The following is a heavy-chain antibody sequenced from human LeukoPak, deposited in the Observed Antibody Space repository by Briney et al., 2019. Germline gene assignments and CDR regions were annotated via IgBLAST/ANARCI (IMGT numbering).Heavy chain of an antibody. J-gene: IGHJ5*02. V-gene: IGHV3-23*01. D-gene: IGHD6-19*01. CDR3: AKDAMAVAGNVYWFDP. Sequence: GGSLRLSCAASGFTFSNYAMSWVRQAPGKGLEWVSGISGSGGSTYYADSVKGRFTISRDNSKNTLYLQMITLRAEDTAVYYCAKDAMAVAGNVYWFDPWGQGTLVTVSS. CDR2: ISGSGGST. CDR1: GFTFSNYA.